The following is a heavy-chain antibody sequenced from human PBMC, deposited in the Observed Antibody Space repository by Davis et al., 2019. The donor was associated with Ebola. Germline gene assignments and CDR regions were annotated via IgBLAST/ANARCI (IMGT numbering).Heavy chain of an antibody. J-gene: IGHJ4*02. CDR1: GGSFSGYY. V-gene: IGHV4-34*01. CDR3: AREGPLGVGATVDY. CDR2: INHSGST. D-gene: IGHD1-26*01. Sequence: PSETLSLTCAVYGGSFSGYYWSWIRQPPGKGLEWIGEINHSGSTNYNPSLKSRVTISVDTSKNQFSLKLSSVTAADTAVYYCAREGPLGVGATVDYWGQGTLVTVSS.